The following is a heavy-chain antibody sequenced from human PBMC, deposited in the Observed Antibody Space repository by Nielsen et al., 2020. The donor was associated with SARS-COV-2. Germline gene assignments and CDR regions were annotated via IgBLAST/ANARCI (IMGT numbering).Heavy chain of an antibody. CDR3: ARGAGVLLWFGSKGGMDV. J-gene: IGHJ6*02. Sequence: ASVKVSCKASGYTFTSYGISWVRQAPGQGLEWMGRINPNSGGTNYAQKFQGRVTMTRDTSISTAYMELSRLRSDDTAVYYCARGAGVLLWFGSKGGMDVWGQGTTVTVSS. D-gene: IGHD3-10*01. V-gene: IGHV1-2*06. CDR2: INPNSGGT. CDR1: GYTFTSYG.